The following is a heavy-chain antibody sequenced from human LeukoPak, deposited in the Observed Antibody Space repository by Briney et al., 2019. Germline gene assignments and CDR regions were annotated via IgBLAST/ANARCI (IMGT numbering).Heavy chain of an antibody. CDR3: ARGDAFSGDH. J-gene: IGHJ4*02. Sequence: PDGSLRLSCAVSGFSFTNFWMSWVRQAPGRGLEWVANIHPEGNEKYHVESVKGRFTISRDNTKNLLFLQMNGLRVEDTAVYYCARGDAFSGDHWGQGTLVTVSS. CDR1: GFSFTNFW. CDR2: IHPEGNEK. V-gene: IGHV3-7*04.